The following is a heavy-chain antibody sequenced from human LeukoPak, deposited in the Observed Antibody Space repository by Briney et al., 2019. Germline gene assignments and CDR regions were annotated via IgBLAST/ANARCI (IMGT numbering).Heavy chain of an antibody. V-gene: IGHV3-7*01. D-gene: IGHD2-15*01. CDR2: IKQDGSEK. CDR3: ARDQTPFY. J-gene: IGHJ4*02. Sequence: GGSLRLSCAASGFSFSTYWMSWVRQAPGKGLEWVANIKQDGSEKYYVDSVKGRFTISRDNAKNSLYLQMNSLRVEDTAVYYCARDQTPFYWGQGSLVTVSS. CDR1: GFSFSTYW.